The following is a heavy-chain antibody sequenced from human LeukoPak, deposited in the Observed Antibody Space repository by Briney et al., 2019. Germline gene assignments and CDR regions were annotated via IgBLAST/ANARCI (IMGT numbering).Heavy chain of an antibody. Sequence: SETLSLTCAGYGGSFSGYYWSWIRQSPGKGLEGIGEINHRGSTNDNPSLKSRATISGDTSKNQFSLKLSSVTAAGTAVYYCARVFHHDYVWGTYTVFDYWGQGTLVTVSS. J-gene: IGHJ4*02. D-gene: IGHD3-16*01. CDR2: INHRGST. CDR3: ARVFHHDYVWGTYTVFDY. V-gene: IGHV4-34*04. CDR1: GGSFSGYY.